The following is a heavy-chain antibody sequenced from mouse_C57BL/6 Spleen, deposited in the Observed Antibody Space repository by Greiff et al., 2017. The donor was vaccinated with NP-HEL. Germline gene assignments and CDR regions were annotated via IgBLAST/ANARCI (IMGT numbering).Heavy chain of an antibody. J-gene: IGHJ2*01. Sequence: QVQLQQPGAELVRPGTSVKLSCKASGYTFTSYWMHWVKQRPGQGLEWIGVIDPSDSYTNYNQKFKGKATLTVDTSSSTAYMQLSSLTSEDSAVYYCASYDYDHFDYWGQGTTLTVSS. V-gene: IGHV1-59*01. CDR3: ASYDYDHFDY. D-gene: IGHD2-4*01. CDR2: IDPSDSYT. CDR1: GYTFTSYW.